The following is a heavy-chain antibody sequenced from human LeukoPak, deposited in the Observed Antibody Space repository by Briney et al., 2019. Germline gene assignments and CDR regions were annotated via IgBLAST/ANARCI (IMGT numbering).Heavy chain of an antibody. J-gene: IGHJ4*02. CDR1: GYTLTELS. Sequence: ASVKVSCKVSGYTLTELSMHWVRQAPGKGLEWMGGFDPEDGETIYAQKFQGRVTMTEDTSTDTAYMELSSLRSEDTAVYYCATGKGYSSSWYGWDYFDYWGQGTLVTVSS. CDR2: FDPEDGET. D-gene: IGHD6-13*01. CDR3: ATGKGYSSSWYGWDYFDY. V-gene: IGHV1-24*01.